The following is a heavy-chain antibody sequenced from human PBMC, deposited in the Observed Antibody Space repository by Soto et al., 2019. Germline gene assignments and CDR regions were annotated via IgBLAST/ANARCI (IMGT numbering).Heavy chain of an antibody. V-gene: IGHV1-69*12. CDR3: ARDNELGSYYCYGMDV. D-gene: IGHD7-27*01. Sequence: QVQLVQSGAEVKKPGSSVKVSCKASGGTFSSYAISWVRQAPGQGLEWMGGIIPIFGTANYAQKFQGRVKITADESTSTAYMERSSLRSEDTAVYYCARDNELGSYYCYGMDVWGQGTTVTVSS. J-gene: IGHJ6*02. CDR1: GGTFSSYA. CDR2: IIPIFGTA.